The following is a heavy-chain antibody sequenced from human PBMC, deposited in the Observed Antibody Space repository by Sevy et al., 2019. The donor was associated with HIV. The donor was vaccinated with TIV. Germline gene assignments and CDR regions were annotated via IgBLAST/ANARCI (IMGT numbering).Heavy chain of an antibody. D-gene: IGHD3-3*01. J-gene: IGHJ4*02. Sequence: GGSLRLSCSASGFTFSSYAMHWVRQAPGKGLEYVSAISSNGGSTYYADSVKGRFTISRDNSKNTPYLQMSSLRAEDTAVYYCVKDSAFNDFWSGYWVYWGQGTLVTVSS. CDR2: ISSNGGST. CDR1: GFTFSSYA. CDR3: VKDSAFNDFWSGYWVY. V-gene: IGHV3-64D*06.